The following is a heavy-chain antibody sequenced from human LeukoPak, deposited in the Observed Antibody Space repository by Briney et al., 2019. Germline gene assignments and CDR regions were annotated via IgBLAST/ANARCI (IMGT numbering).Heavy chain of an antibody. Sequence: GGSLRLSCAASGFTFSDYYMSWIRQAPRKGVEWVSYISSSGSTIYYADSVKGRFTISRDNAKNSLYLQMNNLRAEDTAVYYCARGEDYNYYYYMDVWGKGTTVTVSS. CDR1: GFTFSDYY. J-gene: IGHJ6*03. V-gene: IGHV3-11*01. CDR2: ISSSGSTI. CDR3: ARGEDYNYYYYMDV.